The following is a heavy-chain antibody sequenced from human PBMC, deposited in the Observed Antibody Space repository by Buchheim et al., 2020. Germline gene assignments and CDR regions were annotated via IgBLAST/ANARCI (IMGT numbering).Heavy chain of an antibody. CDR1: GYTFTGYY. CDR2: INPNSGGT. CDR3: ARDSYYDFWSGYYTSTNWFDP. D-gene: IGHD3-3*01. J-gene: IGHJ5*02. Sequence: QVQLVQSGAEVKKPGASVKVSCKASGYTFTGYYMHWVRQAPGQGLEWMGRINPNSGGTNYAQKFQGRVTMTRDTSISPAYMELSRLRSDDTAVYYCARDSYYDFWSGYYTSTNWFDPWGQGTL. V-gene: IGHV1-2*06.